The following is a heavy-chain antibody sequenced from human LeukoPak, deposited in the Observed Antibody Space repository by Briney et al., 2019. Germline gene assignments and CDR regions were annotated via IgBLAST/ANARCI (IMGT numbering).Heavy chain of an antibody. Sequence: GGSLRLSCAASGFSVTNAWMTWVRQAPGKGLEWVANIKQDGSKKSYVDSVKGRFTISRDNAKNSLHLQMNSLRAEDTAIYYCTRVGYIDEGIDYWGQGTLVTVSS. CDR3: TRVGYIDEGIDY. CDR2: IKQDGSKK. J-gene: IGHJ4*02. V-gene: IGHV3-7*04. CDR1: GFSVTNAW. D-gene: IGHD5-24*01.